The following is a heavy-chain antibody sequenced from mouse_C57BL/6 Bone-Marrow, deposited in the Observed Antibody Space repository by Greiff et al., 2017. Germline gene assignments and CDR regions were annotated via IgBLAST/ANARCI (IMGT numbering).Heavy chain of an antibody. D-gene: IGHD2-1*01. CDR2: IYPGSGST. Sequence: QVQLQQPGAELVKPGASVKMSCKASGYTFTSYWITWVKQRPGQGLEWIGDIYPGSGSTNYNEKFKGKATLTVDTSSSTAYMQLSSLTSEDSAVYYCARRLYYGNYVGFAYWGQGTLVTVSA. J-gene: IGHJ3*01. V-gene: IGHV1-55*01. CDR3: ARRLYYGNYVGFAY. CDR1: GYTFTSYW.